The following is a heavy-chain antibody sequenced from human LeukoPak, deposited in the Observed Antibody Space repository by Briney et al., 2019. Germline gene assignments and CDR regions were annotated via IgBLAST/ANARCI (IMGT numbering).Heavy chain of an antibody. V-gene: IGHV3-9*01. J-gene: IGHJ4*02. Sequence: GRSLRLSCAVSGFTFDDYAMHWVRQVPGKGLEWVSGINWNSGSIGYADSVKGRFTISRDNAKNSLYLQMNSLRVEDTALYYCAKDYGSGSGFDYWGQGTLVTVSS. CDR1: GFTFDDYA. CDR3: AKDYGSGSGFDY. D-gene: IGHD3-10*01. CDR2: INWNSGSI.